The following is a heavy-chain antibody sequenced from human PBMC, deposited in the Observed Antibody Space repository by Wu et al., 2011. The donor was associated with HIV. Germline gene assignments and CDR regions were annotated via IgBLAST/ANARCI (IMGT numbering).Heavy chain of an antibody. J-gene: IGHJ4*02. CDR1: GYTFNTYA. CDR3: ARAPDYHQSGYRYLDS. CDR2: ISPYDGDT. D-gene: IGHD5-12*01. V-gene: IGHV1-18*01. Sequence: QVQLVQSGAEVKKPGASVKVSCKASGYTFNTYAISWVRQAPGQGLEWMGWISPYDGDTKYPQKLQGRVTMTTDTSTSTAYMELRSLRSDDTAVYYCARAPDYHQSGYRYLDSWGQGTLVTVSS.